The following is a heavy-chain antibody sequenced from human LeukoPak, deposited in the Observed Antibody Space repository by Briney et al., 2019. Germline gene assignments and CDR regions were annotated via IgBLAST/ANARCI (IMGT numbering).Heavy chain of an antibody. CDR2: ITGDGNTI. CDR3: AKRGDYYSYYYVMEV. V-gene: IGHV3-23*01. CDR1: GYSFNAYA. J-gene: IGHJ6*02. Sequence: GGSLRLSCAASGYSFNAYAMSWVRQAPGKGLEWVSSITGDGNTIIYADSVKGRLTISRDYSKNTLYLQMNSLRVEDTAIYYCAKRGDYYSYYYVMEVWGQGTTVIVSS. D-gene: IGHD2-21*02.